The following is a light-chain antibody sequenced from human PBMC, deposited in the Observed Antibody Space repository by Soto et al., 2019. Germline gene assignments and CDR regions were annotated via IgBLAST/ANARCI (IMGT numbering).Light chain of an antibody. V-gene: IGKV1-5*01. CDR2: DAS. CDR3: QQYDGYPVT. J-gene: IGKJ4*01. Sequence: DIQMTQSPSTLSASVGDSVTITCRASQNIRAWLAWCQQKPGKAPKLLIYDASSLKSGVPSRFSGSGSGTEFTLTISSLQPDDSATYYCQQYDGYPVTFGGGTKVEIK. CDR1: QNIRAW.